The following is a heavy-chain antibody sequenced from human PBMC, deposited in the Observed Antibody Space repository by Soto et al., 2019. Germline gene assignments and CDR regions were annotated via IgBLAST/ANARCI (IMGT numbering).Heavy chain of an antibody. V-gene: IGHV3-48*02. CDR1: GFTFSSYS. J-gene: IGHJ5*02. Sequence: PGGSLRLSCAASGFTFSSYSMNWVRQAPGKGLEWVSYISSSSSTIYYADSVKGRLTISRDNAKNSLYLQMNSLRDEDTAVYYCAREREYYDILTGYYGRNWFDPWGQGTLVTVSS. D-gene: IGHD3-9*01. CDR2: ISSSSSTI. CDR3: AREREYYDILTGYYGRNWFDP.